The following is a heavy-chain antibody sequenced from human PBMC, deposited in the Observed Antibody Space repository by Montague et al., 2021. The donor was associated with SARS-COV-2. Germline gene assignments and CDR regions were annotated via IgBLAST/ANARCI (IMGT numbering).Heavy chain of an antibody. V-gene: IGHV4-59*01. CDR3: ARGRDGYYHRSALFDY. CDR1: GGSISSSY. CDR2: IYYSGST. Sequence: SETLSLTCTVSGGSISSSYWSWIRQPPGKGLEWIGYIYYSGSTNYNPSLKSRVTISVDTSKNQFSLKLTSVTAADTAVYYCARGRDGYYHRSALFDYWGQGTLVTVSS. D-gene: IGHD3-22*01. J-gene: IGHJ4*02.